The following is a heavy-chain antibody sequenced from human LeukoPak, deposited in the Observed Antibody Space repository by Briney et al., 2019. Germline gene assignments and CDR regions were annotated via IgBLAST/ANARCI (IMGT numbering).Heavy chain of an antibody. V-gene: IGHV7-4-1*02. CDR2: INPNTGNP. Sequence: ASVKVSCKASGYTFISYAMNWVRQAPGQGLERMGWINPNTGNPTYAQGFTGRFVFSLDTSVSTTYLQISSLKAEDTAVYYCARAYQRLGGLSFPDQWGQGTLVSVSS. CDR1: GYTFISYA. J-gene: IGHJ5*02. D-gene: IGHD3-16*02. CDR3: ARAYQRLGGLSFPDQ.